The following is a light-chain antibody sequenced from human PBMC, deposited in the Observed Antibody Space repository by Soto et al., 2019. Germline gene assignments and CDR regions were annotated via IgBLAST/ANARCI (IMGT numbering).Light chain of an antibody. CDR2: KAS. Sequence: DIQMTQSPSTLSASVGDRVTITCRASQSISSWLAWYQQKPGKAPKLLIYKASSLESGVPSRFRGSGSGTEFTLTISSLQHDDFATYYCQQYNSYSGTFGQGTKVEIK. CDR3: QQYNSYSGT. J-gene: IGKJ1*01. V-gene: IGKV1-5*03. CDR1: QSISSW.